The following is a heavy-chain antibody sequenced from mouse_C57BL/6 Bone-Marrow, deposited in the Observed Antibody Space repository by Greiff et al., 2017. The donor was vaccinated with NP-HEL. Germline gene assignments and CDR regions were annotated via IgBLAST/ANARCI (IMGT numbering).Heavy chain of an antibody. CDR1: GYSITSGYY. CDR3: ARDRNNYCAWFAY. D-gene: IGHD1-3*01. V-gene: IGHV3-6*01. Sequence: EVKLLESGPGLVKPSQSLSLTCSVTGYSITSGYYWNWIRQFPGNKLEWMGYISYDGSNNYNPSLKNRISITRDTSKNQFFLKLNSVTTEDTATYYCARDRNNYCAWFAYWGQGTLVTVSA. CDR2: ISYDGSN. J-gene: IGHJ3*01.